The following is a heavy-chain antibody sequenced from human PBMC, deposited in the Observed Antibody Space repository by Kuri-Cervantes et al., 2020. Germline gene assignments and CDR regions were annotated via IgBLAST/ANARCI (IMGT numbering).Heavy chain of an antibody. D-gene: IGHD2-2*01. Sequence: GESLKISCAASGFTFSRVWTNWVRQAPGKGLEWVSSISSSSSYIYYADSVKGRFTISRDNAKNSLYLQMNSLRVEDTAMYYCVREYCSSSSCTFDYWGQGTLVTVSS. V-gene: IGHV3-21*01. J-gene: IGHJ4*02. CDR1: GFTFSRVW. CDR3: VREYCSSSSCTFDY. CDR2: ISSSSSYI.